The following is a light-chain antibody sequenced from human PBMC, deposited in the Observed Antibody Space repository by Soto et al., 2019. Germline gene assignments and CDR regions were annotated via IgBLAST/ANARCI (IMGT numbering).Light chain of an antibody. Sequence: QSALTQPPSASGSPGQSVTISCTGTSSDIGIYDFVSWYQQHPGKAPKLLIYEVSMRPSGVPDRFSGSKSGNTASLTVSDLQTEDAADYYCSAYAGTNDLGVFGGGTQLTVL. J-gene: IGLJ3*02. V-gene: IGLV2-8*01. CDR3: SAYAGTNDLGV. CDR2: EVS. CDR1: SSDIGIYDF.